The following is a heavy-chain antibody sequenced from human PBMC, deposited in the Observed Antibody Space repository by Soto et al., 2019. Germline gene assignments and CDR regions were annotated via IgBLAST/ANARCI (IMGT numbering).Heavy chain of an antibody. V-gene: IGHV1-3*01. CDR2: INAGNGNT. Sequence: QVQLVQSGAEVKKPGASVKVSCQASGYTFTSYAMHWVRQAPGQRLEWMGWINAGNGNTKYSQKFQGRVTITRDTSASTAHKERSSLRSEDTAVYYGASWTWRGGYQFDDWGQGTLVTVSA. D-gene: IGHD6-19*01. J-gene: IGHJ4*02. CDR3: ASWTWRGGYQFDD. CDR1: GYTFTSYA.